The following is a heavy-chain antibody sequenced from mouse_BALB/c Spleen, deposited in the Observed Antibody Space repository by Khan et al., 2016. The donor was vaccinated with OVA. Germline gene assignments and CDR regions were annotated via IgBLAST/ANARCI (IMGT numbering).Heavy chain of an antibody. J-gene: IGHJ2*01. CDR3: ARIYGGDFDY. V-gene: IGHV3-2*02. CDR2: ISYSGNT. Sequence: EVKLLESGPGLVKPSQSLSLTCTVTGYSITSDYAWNWIRQFPGNKLEWMGLISYSGNTKYNPSLKSRISITRDTSKNQFFLQLNSVTTEDTATYYCARIYGGDFDYWGQGTTLTVSS. CDR1: GYSITSDYA. D-gene: IGHD1-1*01.